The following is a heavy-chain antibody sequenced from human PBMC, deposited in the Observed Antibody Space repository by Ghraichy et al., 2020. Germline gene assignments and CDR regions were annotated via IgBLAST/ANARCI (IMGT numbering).Heavy chain of an antibody. Sequence: GESLNISCAASGFTFSSYAMSWVRQAPGKGLEWVSAISGSGGSTYYADSVKGRFTISRDNSKNTLYLQMNSLRAEDTAVYYCAKTYYYDSSGYYEDYWGQGTLVTVSS. CDR2: ISGSGGST. CDR3: AKTYYYDSSGYYEDY. J-gene: IGHJ4*02. CDR1: GFTFSSYA. D-gene: IGHD3-22*01. V-gene: IGHV3-23*01.